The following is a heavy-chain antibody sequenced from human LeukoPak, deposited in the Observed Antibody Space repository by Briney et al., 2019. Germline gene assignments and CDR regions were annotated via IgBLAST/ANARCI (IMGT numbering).Heavy chain of an antibody. D-gene: IGHD3-10*01. V-gene: IGHV3-7*04. CDR3: ARDRGWTSFDY. CDR1: GFTFSNYW. J-gene: IGHJ4*02. CDR2: IKTDGGEK. Sequence: GGSLRLSCAASGFTFSNYWMTWVRQAPGKGLEWVANIKTDGGEKYYVDSVRGRFTISRDNAKNSLYLQMQSLSVEDTAVYFCARDRGWTSFDYWGQGNLVTVSS.